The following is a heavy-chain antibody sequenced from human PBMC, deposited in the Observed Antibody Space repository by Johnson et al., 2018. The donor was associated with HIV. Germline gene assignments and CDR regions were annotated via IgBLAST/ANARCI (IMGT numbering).Heavy chain of an antibody. Sequence: QVQLVESGGGLVQSGGSLRLSCAASGFTFTSYAMHWVRQAPGKGLEWVAVISYDGSNKYYADSVKGRLTISRDNFKNTLYLQMNSLRAEDTAVYYCAKCPSVSTCDAFDIWGQGTMVTVSS. J-gene: IGHJ3*02. D-gene: IGHD6-13*01. CDR3: AKCPSVSTCDAFDI. CDR2: ISYDGSNK. V-gene: IGHV3-30*04. CDR1: GFTFTSYA.